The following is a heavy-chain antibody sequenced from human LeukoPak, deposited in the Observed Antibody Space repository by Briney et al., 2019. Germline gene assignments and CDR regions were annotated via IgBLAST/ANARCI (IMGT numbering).Heavy chain of an antibody. CDR1: GGSISSSNW. D-gene: IGHD1-26*01. Sequence: PSETLSLTCAVSGGSISSSNWWSWVRQPPGKGLEWIGEIYHSGSPNYNPSLKSRVTISLDKSKSQFSLKLSSVTAADTAVYYCARDAGATSTNCYFDLWGRGTLVTVSS. CDR3: ARDAGATSTNCYFDL. V-gene: IGHV4-4*02. J-gene: IGHJ2*01. CDR2: IYHSGSP.